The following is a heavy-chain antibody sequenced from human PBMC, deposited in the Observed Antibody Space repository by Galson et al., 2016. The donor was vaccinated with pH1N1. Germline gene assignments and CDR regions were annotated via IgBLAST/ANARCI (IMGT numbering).Heavy chain of an antibody. V-gene: IGHV3-9*01. CDR2: ISWNSGSI. Sequence: SLRLSCAASGFTFDDYAMHWVRQAPGKGLEWVSGISWNSGSIGYANSVKGRFTISRDNAKNSLYLQMNSLRAEDTALYYCAKVTGYLDGYVDYWGQGTLVTVSS. CDR1: GFTFDDYA. D-gene: IGHD5-18*01. J-gene: IGHJ4*02. CDR3: AKVTGYLDGYVDY.